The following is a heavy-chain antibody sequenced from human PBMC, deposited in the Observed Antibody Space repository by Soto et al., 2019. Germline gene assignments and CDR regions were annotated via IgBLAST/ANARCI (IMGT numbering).Heavy chain of an antibody. CDR1: GYTFTSYA. Sequence: ASVKVSCKASGYTFTSYAMHWVRQAPGQRLEWMGWINAGNGNTKYSQKFQGRVTITRDTSASTAYMELSSLRSEDTAVYYCARVWGVPDSGPDTLFDYWGQGTLVTVSS. J-gene: IGHJ4*02. CDR2: INAGNGNT. CDR3: ARVWGVPDSGPDTLFDY. V-gene: IGHV1-3*01. D-gene: IGHD5-12*01.